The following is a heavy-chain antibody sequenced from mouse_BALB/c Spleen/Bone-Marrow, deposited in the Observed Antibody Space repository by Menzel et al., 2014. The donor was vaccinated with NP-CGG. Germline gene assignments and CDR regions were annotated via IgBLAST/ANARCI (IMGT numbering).Heavy chain of an antibody. V-gene: IGHV1-69*02. CDR1: GYTFTSYW. CDR2: IDPSDSET. CDR3: ARSHGYYPYWYFDV. D-gene: IGHD2-3*01. Sequence: QVQLQQSGAELVKPGAPVRLSCKASGYTFTSYWMNWVKQRPGRGLEWNGRIDPSDSETHYNQKFKDKATLTVDKSSSTAYIQLSSLTSEDSAVYYCARSHGYYPYWYFDVWGAGTTVTVSS. J-gene: IGHJ1*01.